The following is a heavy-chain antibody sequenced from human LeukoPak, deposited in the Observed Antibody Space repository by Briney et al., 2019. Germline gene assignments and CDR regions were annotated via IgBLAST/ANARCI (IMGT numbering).Heavy chain of an antibody. D-gene: IGHD5-12*01. J-gene: IGHJ3*02. Sequence: PSGTLSLTCAVYGGSFSDYQWTWIRQPPGKGLEWIGEVTHSGSINHNPSLKSRVTISGDTSKNQFSLKLTSVTAADTAVYFCARRRPTTELTSGLDIWDQGTMVTVSS. CDR1: GGSFSDYQ. CDR2: VTHSGSI. V-gene: IGHV4-34*01. CDR3: ARRRPTTELTSGLDI.